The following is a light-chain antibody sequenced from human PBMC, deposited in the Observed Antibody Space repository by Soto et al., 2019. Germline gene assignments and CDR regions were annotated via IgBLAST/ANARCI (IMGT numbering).Light chain of an antibody. CDR1: QSITNK. Sequence: IVMTQSPATLSLSPGERATLSCRASQSITNKLGWYQQKPGQAPRLLIYDASTRATGIPARFSGSGSGTEFTLTISSMKSEDFAIYYCQQYDTRPTFGRGTKVDIK. CDR3: QQYDTRPT. J-gene: IGKJ1*01. V-gene: IGKV3-15*01. CDR2: DAS.